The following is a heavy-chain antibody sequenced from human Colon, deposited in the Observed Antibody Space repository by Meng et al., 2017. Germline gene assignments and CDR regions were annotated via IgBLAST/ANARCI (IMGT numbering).Heavy chain of an antibody. J-gene: IGHJ1*01. Sequence: QVQLQESGPGLVKPSQTLSLTCTVSGDSFSSGDFCWSWIRQPPGKGLEWIGEIPHRGSSAYNPSLKSRVSMSIDKSKNQFSLKLTSVTAADTAVYHCLRGSGGSVWGQGTLVTVSS. V-gene: IGHV4-30-4*08. CDR2: IPHRGSS. CDR3: LRGSGGSV. CDR1: GDSFSSGDFC. D-gene: IGHD3-10*01.